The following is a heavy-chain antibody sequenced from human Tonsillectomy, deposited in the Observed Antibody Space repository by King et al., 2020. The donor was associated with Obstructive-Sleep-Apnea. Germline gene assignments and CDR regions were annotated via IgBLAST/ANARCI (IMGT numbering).Heavy chain of an antibody. Sequence: VQLQESGPGLVKPSQTLSLTCTVSGGPISSGGYYWSWIRQHPGKGLEWVWYIYYSGSTYYNPSLTRRVTISVDTSKNQSSLKLSSVTAADTAVYYCARKGASVSIDYWGQGTLVTVSS. J-gene: IGHJ4*02. CDR1: GGPISSGGYY. CDR2: IYYSGST. V-gene: IGHV4-31*03. CDR3: ARKGASVSIDY. D-gene: IGHD3-16*01.